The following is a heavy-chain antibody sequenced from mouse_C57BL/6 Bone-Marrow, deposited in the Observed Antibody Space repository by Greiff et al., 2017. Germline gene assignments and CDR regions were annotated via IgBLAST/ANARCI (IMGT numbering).Heavy chain of an antibody. Sequence: EVQRVESGPGLVKPSQSLSLTCSVTGYSITSGYYWNWIRQFPGNKLEWMGYISYDGSNNYNPSLKNRISITRDTSKNQFFLKLNSVTTEDTATYDWAREGYYYGSIYFDYWGQGTTLTVSS. CDR3: AREGYYYGSIYFDY. V-gene: IGHV3-6*01. D-gene: IGHD1-1*01. J-gene: IGHJ2*01. CDR1: GYSITSGYY. CDR2: ISYDGSN.